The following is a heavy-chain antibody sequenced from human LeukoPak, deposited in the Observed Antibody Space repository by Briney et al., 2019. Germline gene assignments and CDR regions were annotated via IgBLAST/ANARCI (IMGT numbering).Heavy chain of an antibody. Sequence: GGSLRLFCAASGFTYSSYAMSWVRQAPGKGLEWVSDISGSGGATYYADSVKGRFTISRDNSRNTLYLQMNSLRAEDTAIYYCAKDLRSSILYYFDYWGQGTLVTVSS. D-gene: IGHD6-13*01. V-gene: IGHV3-23*01. CDR3: AKDLRSSILYYFDY. CDR2: ISGSGGAT. J-gene: IGHJ4*02. CDR1: GFTYSSYA.